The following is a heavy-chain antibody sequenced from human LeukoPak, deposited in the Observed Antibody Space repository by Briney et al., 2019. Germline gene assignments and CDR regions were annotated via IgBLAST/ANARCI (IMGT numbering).Heavy chain of an antibody. CDR2: NWHGTT. CDR1: GFTFGEYT. Sequence: GGSLRLSCAASGFTFGEYTMHWVRQAPGKTLEWVSLNWHGTTYYRDSLKGRFTISRDNSKDSLYLQINTLRSEDTAFYYCVKDLSYESSGSVFEYWGQGTLVTVSS. D-gene: IGHD3-22*01. CDR3: VKDLSYESSGSVFEY. J-gene: IGHJ4*02. V-gene: IGHV3-43*01.